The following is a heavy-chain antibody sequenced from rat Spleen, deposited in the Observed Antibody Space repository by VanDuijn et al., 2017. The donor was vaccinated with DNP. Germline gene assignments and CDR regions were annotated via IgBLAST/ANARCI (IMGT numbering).Heavy chain of an antibody. CDR3: TRSAYGGYPHYFDY. CDR2: IWSGGTT. V-gene: IGHV2-1*01. D-gene: IGHD1-11*01. Sequence: VQLKESGPGLVQPSQTLSLTCTVSGFSLTINSVHWVRQSPGKGLEWVGAIWSGGTTDYISALKSRLSISRDTSKSQVFLKVNSLQTEDTAIYFCTRSAYGGYPHYFDYWGQGVMVTVSS. J-gene: IGHJ2*01. CDR1: GFSLTINS.